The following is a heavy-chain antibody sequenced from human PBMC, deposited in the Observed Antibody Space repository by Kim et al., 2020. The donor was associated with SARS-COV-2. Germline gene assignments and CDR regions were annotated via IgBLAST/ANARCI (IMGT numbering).Heavy chain of an antibody. CDR2: IIPILGIA. D-gene: IGHD3-3*01. CDR1: GGTFSSYT. Sequence: SVKVSCKASGGTFSSYTISWVRQAPGQGLEWMGRIIPILGIANYAQKFQGRVTITADKSTSTAYMELSSLRSEDTAVYYCARSAGGVAFGNGMDVWGQGTTVTVSS. V-gene: IGHV1-69*02. J-gene: IGHJ6*02. CDR3: ARSAGGVAFGNGMDV.